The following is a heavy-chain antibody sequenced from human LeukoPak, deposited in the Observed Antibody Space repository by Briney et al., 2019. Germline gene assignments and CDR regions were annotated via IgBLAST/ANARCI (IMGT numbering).Heavy chain of an antibody. V-gene: IGHV3-23*01. CDR3: AKGVGEYGFRFDY. Sequence: GGSLRLSCVVSGFTFNSHAMGWVRQAPGKGLQWVSVIIGSGGSTYYADSVKGRFTISRDNSKNTVYLQMNSLRAEDTATYYCAKGVGEYGFRFDYWGQGTLVTVSS. CDR1: GFTFNSHA. CDR2: IIGSGGST. D-gene: IGHD4-17*01. J-gene: IGHJ4*02.